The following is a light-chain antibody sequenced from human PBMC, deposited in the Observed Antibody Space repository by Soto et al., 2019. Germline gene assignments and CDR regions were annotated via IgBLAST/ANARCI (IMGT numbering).Light chain of an antibody. Sequence: DIVMTQSPDSLAVSLGERATINCKSSQSVLYRSTNKNYLAWYQQKPGQPPKLLVYWASTRESGVPDRFSGSGSGTDFTLTISSLQAEDVAVYYCQQYYSTPRTFGQGTKVEI. CDR2: WAS. CDR3: QQYYSTPRT. CDR1: QSVLYRSTNKNY. V-gene: IGKV4-1*01. J-gene: IGKJ1*01.